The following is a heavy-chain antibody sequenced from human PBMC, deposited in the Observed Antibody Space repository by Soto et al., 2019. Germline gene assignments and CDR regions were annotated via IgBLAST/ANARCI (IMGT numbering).Heavy chain of an antibody. CDR1: GYTFTGYY. Sequence: QVQLEQSGAEVKKPGASVKVSCKASGYTFTGYYVHWVRQAPGQGLEWLGIINPRGDRTSYAQTLQGRITVTRDTSTSTVYMQLSSLRSEDTAVYYCARENGDYDILTDYYPYYYYGMDVWGQGTTVTVSS. CDR2: INPRGDRT. V-gene: IGHV1-46*01. CDR3: ARENGDYDILTDYYPYYYYGMDV. D-gene: IGHD3-9*01. J-gene: IGHJ6*02.